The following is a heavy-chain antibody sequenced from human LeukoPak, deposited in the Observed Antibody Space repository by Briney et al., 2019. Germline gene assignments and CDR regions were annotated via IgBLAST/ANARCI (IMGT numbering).Heavy chain of an antibody. Sequence: GGSLRLSCAASGFTFSDYYMNWVRQAPGKGLEWVSSISSSSTIYYADSVKGRSTISRDNAKNSLYLQMNSLRAEDTAVYYSARAADIVVVPAAMQWYFQHWGQGTLVTVSS. CDR2: ISSSSTI. V-gene: IGHV3-69-1*01. CDR1: GFTFSDYY. J-gene: IGHJ1*01. D-gene: IGHD2-2*01. CDR3: ARAADIVVVPAAMQWYFQH.